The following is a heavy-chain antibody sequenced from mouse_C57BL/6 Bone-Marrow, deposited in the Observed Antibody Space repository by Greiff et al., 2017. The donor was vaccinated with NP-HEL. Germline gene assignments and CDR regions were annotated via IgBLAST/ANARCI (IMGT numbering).Heavy chain of an antibody. Sequence: QVQLQQSGPGLVQPSQSLSITCTVSGFSLTSYGVHWVRQSPGKGLEWLGVIWSGGSTDYNAAFISRLSISKDNSKSQFFFKMNSLQADDTAIYYCARNFPITTGGCAYWGQGTLVTVSA. J-gene: IGHJ3*01. CDR2: IWSGGST. CDR1: GFSLTSYG. D-gene: IGHD1-1*01. CDR3: ARNFPITTGGCAY. V-gene: IGHV2-2*01.